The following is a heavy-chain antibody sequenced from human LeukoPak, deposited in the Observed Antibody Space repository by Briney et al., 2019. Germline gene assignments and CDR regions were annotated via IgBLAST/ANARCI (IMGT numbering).Heavy chain of an antibody. D-gene: IGHD5-18*01. CDR1: GFTFDDYG. J-gene: IGHJ4*02. CDR2: VSGGGGTT. Sequence: PGGSLRLSCAASGFTFDDYGMSWVRQAPGKGPEWVSAVSGGGGTTYYADSVRGRFTISRDNSKNTLYLQVNSLRADDTAVYYCAREEGYIYGLLDFWGQGVLVTVSS. CDR3: AREEGYIYGLLDF. V-gene: IGHV3-23*01.